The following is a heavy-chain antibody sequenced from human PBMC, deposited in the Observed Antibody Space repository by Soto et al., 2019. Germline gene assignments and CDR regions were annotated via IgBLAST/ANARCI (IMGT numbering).Heavy chain of an antibody. D-gene: IGHD3-3*01. CDR1: GFTFSSYA. J-gene: IGHJ4*02. V-gene: IGHV3-30-3*01. CDR3: ARGGPGGRSGYPPRVPFDY. CDR2: ISYDGSNK. Sequence: GGSLRLSCAASGFTFSSYAMHWVRQAPGKGLEWVAVISYDGSNKYYADSVKGRFTISRDNSKNTLYLQMNSLRAEDTAVYYCARGGPGGRSGYPPRVPFDYWGQGTLVTVSS.